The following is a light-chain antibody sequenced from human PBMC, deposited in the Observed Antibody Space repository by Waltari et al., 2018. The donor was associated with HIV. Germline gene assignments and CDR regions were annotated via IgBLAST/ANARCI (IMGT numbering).Light chain of an antibody. CDR3: QAWDSGSDHV. V-gene: IGLV3-21*04. Sequence: SYVLTQPHSISVAPGKTAKITCGGNNIGNRDVHWYQQKPGQAPILVILDDDHRPSGIPERFSGSNSDNTATLTINRVEVGDEADYYCQAWDSGSDHVFGSGTTVTVL. CDR2: DDD. J-gene: IGLJ1*01. CDR1: NIGNRD.